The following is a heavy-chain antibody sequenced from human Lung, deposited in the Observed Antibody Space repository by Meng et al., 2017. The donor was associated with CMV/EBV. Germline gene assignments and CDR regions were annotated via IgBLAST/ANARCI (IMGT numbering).Heavy chain of an antibody. CDR1: GFSVSENY. J-gene: IGHJ4*02. Sequence: SCAASGFSVSENYVSWVRQAPGKGLSWVSVIYGDGKTYYSDSVVGRFTISRDNSRNTVFLQMNNLGADDTANYFCARGSVYFDRWGQGTLGTVSS. D-gene: IGHD5/OR15-5a*01. CDR2: IYGDGKT. V-gene: IGHV3-53*01. CDR3: ARGSVYFDR.